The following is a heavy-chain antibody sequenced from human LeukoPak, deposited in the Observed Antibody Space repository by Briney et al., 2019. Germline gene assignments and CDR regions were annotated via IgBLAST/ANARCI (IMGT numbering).Heavy chain of an antibody. CDR1: GYSFTSYW. D-gene: IGHD2-15*01. CDR3: ARGLYCSGGLCYLSD. Sequence: GESLKISCKGSGYSFTSYWIGWVRQMPGKGLEWMGIIYPGDSDTRYSPSFQGRVTISADKSISTAYLQWSSLKPADTAMYYCARGLYCSGGLCYLSDWGQGTLVTVSS. J-gene: IGHJ4*02. CDR2: IYPGDSDT. V-gene: IGHV5-51*01.